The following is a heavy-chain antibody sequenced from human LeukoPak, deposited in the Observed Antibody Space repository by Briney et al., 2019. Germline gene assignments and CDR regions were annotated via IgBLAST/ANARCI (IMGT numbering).Heavy chain of an antibody. CDR2: INGDGSST. CDR3: ASGWYGSGSPAYNCFDP. V-gene: IGHV3-74*01. D-gene: IGHD3-10*01. CDR1: GFTFSTDW. Sequence: PGGSLRLSCAASGFTFSTDWMHWVRQTPGRGLVWVSRINGDGSSTSYADSVRGRFTISRDNAKNTVYLQMNSLRAEDTAVYYCASGWYGSGSPAYNCFDPWGQGTLVTVPS. J-gene: IGHJ5*02.